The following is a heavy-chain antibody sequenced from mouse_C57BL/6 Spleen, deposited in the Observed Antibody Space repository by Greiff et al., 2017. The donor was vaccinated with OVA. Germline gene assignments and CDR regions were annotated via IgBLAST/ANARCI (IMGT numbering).Heavy chain of an antibody. CDR3: ARNGWLLREVGYFDV. J-gene: IGHJ1*03. V-gene: IGHV2-2*01. CDR2: IWSGGST. CDR1: GFSLTSYG. D-gene: IGHD2-3*01. Sequence: QVQLKESGPGLVQPSQSLSITCTVSGFSLTSYGVHWVRQSPGKGLEWLGVIWSGGSTDYNAAFISRLSISKDNSKSQVFFKMNSLQADDTAIYYCARNGWLLREVGYFDVWGTGTTVTVSS.